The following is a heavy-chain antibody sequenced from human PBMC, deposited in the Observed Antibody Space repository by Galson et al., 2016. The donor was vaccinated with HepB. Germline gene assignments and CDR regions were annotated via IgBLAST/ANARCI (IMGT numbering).Heavy chain of an antibody. CDR1: GYNFTNYW. Sequence: SGAAVKKPGESLKISCMGYGYNFTNYWIGWVRQMPGRGLEWMAMIYPNDSDTRYNPSLEGHVIMSVDKSINTAYLQWRGLKPSDSGIYFCARTSGFPWGQGTQVTVSS. D-gene: IGHD5-12*01. J-gene: IGHJ5*02. CDR2: IYPNDSDT. CDR3: ARTSGFP. V-gene: IGHV5-51*01.